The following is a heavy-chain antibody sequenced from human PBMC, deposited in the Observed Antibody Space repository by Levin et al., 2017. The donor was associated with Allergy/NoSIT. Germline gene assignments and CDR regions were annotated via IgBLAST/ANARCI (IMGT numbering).Heavy chain of an antibody. CDR2: IWYDGSNK. J-gene: IGHJ3*02. Sequence: GGSLRLSCAASGFTFSSYGMHWVRQAPGKGLEWVAVIWYDGSNKYYADSVKGRFTISRDNSKNTLYLQMNSLRAEDTAVYYCARDTHYYYDSSGYLDAFDIWGQGTMVTVSS. V-gene: IGHV3-33*01. D-gene: IGHD3-22*01. CDR1: GFTFSSYG. CDR3: ARDTHYYYDSSGYLDAFDI.